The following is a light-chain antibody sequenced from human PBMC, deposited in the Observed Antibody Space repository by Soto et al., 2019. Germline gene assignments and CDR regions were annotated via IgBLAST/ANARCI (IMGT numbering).Light chain of an antibody. CDR2: DVS. CDR3: SSYTSSSTLVV. CDR1: SSDFGGYNY. V-gene: IGLV2-14*03. J-gene: IGLJ2*01. Sequence: QSALTQPASVSESPGQSITISCTGTSSDFGGYNYVSWYQHHPGKAPKLVIYDVSDRPSGVSNRFSGSKSANTASLTISGLQAEDEADYYCSSYTSSSTLVVFGGGTKLTVL.